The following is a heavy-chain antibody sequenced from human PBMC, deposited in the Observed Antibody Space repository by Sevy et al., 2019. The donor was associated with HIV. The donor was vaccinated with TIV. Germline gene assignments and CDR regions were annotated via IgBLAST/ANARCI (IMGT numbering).Heavy chain of an antibody. CDR1: GFTFSNYV. CDR3: TRGAAAGTVNYWFDP. Sequence: GGSLRLSCAASGFTFSNYVMHWVRQTAEGLEWVSAIGTSGDTYYPDSVKGRFTISREDGKNSLYLQMDSLRVGDTAVYYCTRGAAAGTVNYWFDPWCQGTLVTVSS. CDR2: IGTSGDT. D-gene: IGHD6-13*01. J-gene: IGHJ5*02. V-gene: IGHV3-13*01.